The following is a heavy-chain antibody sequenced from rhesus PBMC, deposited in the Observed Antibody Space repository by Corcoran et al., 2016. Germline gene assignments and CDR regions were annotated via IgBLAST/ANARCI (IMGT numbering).Heavy chain of an antibody. CDR2: IYGGRGST. V-gene: IGHV4-165*01. CDR3: ARVLLYTFDY. D-gene: IGHD3-3*01. CDR1: GGSISRYY. J-gene: IGHJ4*01. Sequence: QVQLQESGPGLVKPPETLSLTCAVAGGSISRYYWSRGRQAPGKGLEWIGYIYGGRGSTTYNSSLKSRVTISTDTSKNQFSLKLNSVTAAGTAVYFCARVLLYTFDYWGQGVLVTVSS.